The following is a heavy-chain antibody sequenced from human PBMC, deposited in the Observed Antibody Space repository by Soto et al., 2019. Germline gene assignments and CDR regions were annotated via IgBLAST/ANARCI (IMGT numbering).Heavy chain of an antibody. CDR3: ATLRDGWYFDL. V-gene: IGHV1-18*01. CDR2: ISAYNGNT. CDR1: AYTFTSYG. Sequence: QVQLVQSGAEVKKPGASVKVSCKASAYTFTSYGISWVRQATGQGLEWMGWISAYNGNTNYAQKLQGRVTMTTDTATSTAYMELRSLSSDDTAVYYCATLRDGWYFDLWGRGTLVTVSS. J-gene: IGHJ2*01.